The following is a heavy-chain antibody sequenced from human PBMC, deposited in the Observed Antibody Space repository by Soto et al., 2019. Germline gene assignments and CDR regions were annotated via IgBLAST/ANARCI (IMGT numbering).Heavy chain of an antibody. CDR1: GFTFSDFG. J-gene: IGHJ4*01. CDR2: IWHDGGEK. Sequence: QVQLVESGGDVVRPGGSLRLSCAASGFTFSDFGMHWVRQTPGKGLEWVALIWHDGGEKNYADSVKGRFTISRDNSMNTLFLQMYSLRAEDAGVYYCTKAIAVGGYHFDFWGHGTPVTVSS. V-gene: IGHV3-33*02. CDR3: TKAIAVGGYHFDF. D-gene: IGHD6-19*01.